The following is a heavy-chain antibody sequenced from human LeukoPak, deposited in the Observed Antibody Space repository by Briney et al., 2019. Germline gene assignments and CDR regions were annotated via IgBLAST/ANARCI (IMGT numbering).Heavy chain of an antibody. V-gene: IGHV1-8*01. Sequence: PLASVKVSCKASGYIFTSYDINWVRQATGQGLEWMGWMNPNSGNTGYAQKFQGRVTMTRNTSISTAYMELSSLRSEDTAVYYCARVVSYYYDSSGYANDAFDIWGQGTMVTVSS. CDR2: MNPNSGNT. D-gene: IGHD3-22*01. J-gene: IGHJ3*02. CDR1: GYIFTSYD. CDR3: ARVVSYYYDSSGYANDAFDI.